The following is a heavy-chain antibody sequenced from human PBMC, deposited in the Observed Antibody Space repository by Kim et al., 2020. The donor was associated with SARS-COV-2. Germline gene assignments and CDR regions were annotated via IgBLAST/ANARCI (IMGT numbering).Heavy chain of an antibody. J-gene: IGHJ4*02. CDR2: T. CDR3: ARESGYADFDY. V-gene: IGHV1-2*02. D-gene: IGHD5-12*01. Sequence: TNYAQKFQGRVTMTRDTSISTAYMELSRLRSDDTAVYYCARESGYADFDYWGQGTLVTVSS.